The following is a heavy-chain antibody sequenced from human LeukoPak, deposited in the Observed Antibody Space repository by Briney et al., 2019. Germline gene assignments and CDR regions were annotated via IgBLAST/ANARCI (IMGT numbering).Heavy chain of an antibody. D-gene: IGHD5-24*01. J-gene: IGHJ5*02. CDR1: GFTFSDYY. CDR3: AKENYKWEMATTDH. Sequence: PGGSLRLSCAASGFTFSDYYMSWIRQAPGKGLEWVSYINSSGNTIYYADSVKGRFTISRDNSKNTLYLQMNSLRAEDTAVYYCAKENYKWEMATTDHWGQGTLVTVSS. CDR2: INSSGNTI. V-gene: IGHV3-11*01.